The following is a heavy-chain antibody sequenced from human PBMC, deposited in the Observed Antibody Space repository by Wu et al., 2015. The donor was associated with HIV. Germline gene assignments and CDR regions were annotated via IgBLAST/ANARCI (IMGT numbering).Heavy chain of an antibody. Sequence: QVQLVQSGAEVRVPGASVKVSCKTSGYSFTGYYIHWVRQAPGEGLEWMGWINPNDGGTNYAQKFQDRVTMTRDTSISTTYMELSRLKSDDTAVYYCARGRSVATTKYYFDYWGQGTLVTVSS. CDR2: INPNDGGT. CDR1: GYSFTGYY. D-gene: IGHD5-24*01. J-gene: IGHJ4*02. V-gene: IGHV1-2*02. CDR3: ARGRSVATTKYYFDY.